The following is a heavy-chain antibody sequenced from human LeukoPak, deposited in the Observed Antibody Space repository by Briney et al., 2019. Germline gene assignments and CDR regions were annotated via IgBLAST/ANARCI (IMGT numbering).Heavy chain of an antibody. J-gene: IGHJ6*02. Sequence: GGSLRLSCAVSGFTFSDHYMDWVRQAPGKGLEWVGRSRNKAKSYTTEYAASVKGRFTISRDDSKNSLYLQMNNLKTEDTAVYYCTRLYYYNSGRLKYYGMDVWGQGTTVTVSS. CDR1: GFTFSDHY. V-gene: IGHV3-72*01. CDR2: SRNKAKSYTT. D-gene: IGHD3-10*01. CDR3: TRLYYYNSGRLKYYGMDV.